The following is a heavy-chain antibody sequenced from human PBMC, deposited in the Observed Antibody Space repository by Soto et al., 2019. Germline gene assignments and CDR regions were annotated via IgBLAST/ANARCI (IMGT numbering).Heavy chain of an antibody. J-gene: IGHJ5*02. CDR2: IYTSGST. CDR3: ARDEWATRAPHVWFDP. CDR1: GGSISSYY. Sequence: QVQLQESGPGLVKPSETLSLTCTVSGGSISSYYWSWIRQPAGKGLEWIGRIYTSGSTNYNPSLKSRVTMSVDTSKNLFSLKLSSVTAADTAVYYCARDEWATRAPHVWFDPWGQGTLVTVSS. D-gene: IGHD1-26*01. V-gene: IGHV4-4*07.